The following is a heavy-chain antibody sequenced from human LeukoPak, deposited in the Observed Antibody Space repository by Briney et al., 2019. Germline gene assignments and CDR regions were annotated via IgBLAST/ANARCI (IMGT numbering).Heavy chain of an antibody. CDR3: ARLTRVDY. D-gene: IGHD3-9*01. CDR2: INHSGST. V-gene: IGHV4-34*01. J-gene: IGHJ4*02. CDR1: GGSFSGYY. Sequence: SETLSLTCAVYGGSFSGYYWSWIRQPPGKGLEWIGEINHSGSTNYNPPLKSRVTISVDTSKNQFSLKLSSVTAADTAVYYCARLTRVDYWGQGTLVTVSS.